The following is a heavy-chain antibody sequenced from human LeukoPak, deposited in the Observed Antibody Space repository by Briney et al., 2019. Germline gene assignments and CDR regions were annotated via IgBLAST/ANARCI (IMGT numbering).Heavy chain of an antibody. V-gene: IGHV1-2*02. D-gene: IGHD5-18*01. CDR3: ARDIIGYSYGCDY. CDR2: INPNSGGT. J-gene: IGHJ4*02. Sequence: ASVKVSCKASGYTFTGYYMHWVRQAPGQGLEWMGWINPNSGGTNYAQKFQGRVTMTRDTSISTAYMELSRLRSDDTAVYYCARDIIGYSYGCDYWGQGTLVTVSS. CDR1: GYTFTGYY.